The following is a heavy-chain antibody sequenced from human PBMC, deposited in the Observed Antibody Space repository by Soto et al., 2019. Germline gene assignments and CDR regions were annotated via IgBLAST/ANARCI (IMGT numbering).Heavy chain of an antibody. CDR1: GGSISSGGYS. CDR2: IYHSVST. Sequence: QLQLPESGSRLVKPSQTLSLPCAVSGGSISSGGYSWSWIRQPPGKVLEGIRYIYHSVSTYYNPSLKGRVTISVDRSKNQCSLKLSSVTAADTAVYYCARVPDRWGQGTLVTVSS. V-gene: IGHV4-30-2*01. CDR3: ARVPDR. J-gene: IGHJ5*02. D-gene: IGHD2-2*01.